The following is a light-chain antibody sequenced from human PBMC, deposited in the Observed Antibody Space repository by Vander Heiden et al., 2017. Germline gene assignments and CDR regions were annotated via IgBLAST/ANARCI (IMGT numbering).Light chain of an antibody. Sequence: DIQITQPPSSLSASVGDTVTVTCQASQDISNYLHWFQQNPGKAPKLLISDASNLEVGVPSRFRRSGSGTEFTLTISSLQPEDVATYYCQHYDRLPFSFGPATKLEI. CDR1: QDISNY. V-gene: IGKV1-33*01. CDR3: QHYDRLPFS. CDR2: DAS. J-gene: IGKJ2*03.